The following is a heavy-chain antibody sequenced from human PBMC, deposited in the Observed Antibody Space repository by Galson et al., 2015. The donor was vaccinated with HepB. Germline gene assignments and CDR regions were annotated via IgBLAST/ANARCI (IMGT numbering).Heavy chain of an antibody. CDR3: ARGVLGYSLDY. V-gene: IGHV1-69*02. D-gene: IGHD3-10*01. CDR1: GGTFSSYT. CDR2: IIPILGIA. Sequence: SVKASCKASGGTFSSYTISWVRQAPGQGLEWMGRIIPILGIANYAQKFQGRVTITADKSTSTAYMELSSLRSEDTAVYYCARGVLGYSLDYWGQGTLVTVSS. J-gene: IGHJ4*02.